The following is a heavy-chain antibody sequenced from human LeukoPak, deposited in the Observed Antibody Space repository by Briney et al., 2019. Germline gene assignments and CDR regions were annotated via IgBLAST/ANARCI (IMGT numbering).Heavy chain of an antibody. Sequence: PGGSLRLSCAASGFTFSSYAMSWLRQAPGKGLEWVSSISSSSSYIYYADSVKGRFTISRDNAKNSLYLQMNSLRAEDTAVYYCARGSKNYYFDYWGQGTLVTVSS. CDR2: ISSSSSYI. V-gene: IGHV3-21*01. CDR1: GFTFSSYA. J-gene: IGHJ4*02. CDR3: ARGSKNYYFDY.